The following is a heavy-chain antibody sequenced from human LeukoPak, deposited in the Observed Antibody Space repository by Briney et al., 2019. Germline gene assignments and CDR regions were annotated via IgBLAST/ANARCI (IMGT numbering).Heavy chain of an antibody. CDR3: VREQYGDDDAFDI. CDR1: GFTFSSYG. CDR2: IWYDGSNK. D-gene: IGHD4-17*01. Sequence: GGSQRLSCAASGFTFSSYGMHWVRQAPGKGLEWVGVIWYDGSNKYYADSVKGRFTISRDNSKNTLSLQMNSLRAEDTAVYYCVREQYGDDDAFDIWGQGTMVTVSS. J-gene: IGHJ3*02. V-gene: IGHV3-33*01.